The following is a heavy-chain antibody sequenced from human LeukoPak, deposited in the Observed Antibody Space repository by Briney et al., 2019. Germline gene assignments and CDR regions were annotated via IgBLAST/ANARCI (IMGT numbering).Heavy chain of an antibody. Sequence: GGSLRLSCAGSGFTFSDYYMSWIRQAPGKGLEWVSYISSSGTTIYYADSVKGRFTISRDNAKNSLYLQMNSLRAEDTAVYYCAKGEISVAYDSSGYMVDWGQGTLVTVSS. CDR1: GFTFSDYY. V-gene: IGHV3-11*04. CDR2: ISSSGTTI. CDR3: AKGEISVAYDSSGYMVD. J-gene: IGHJ4*02. D-gene: IGHD3-22*01.